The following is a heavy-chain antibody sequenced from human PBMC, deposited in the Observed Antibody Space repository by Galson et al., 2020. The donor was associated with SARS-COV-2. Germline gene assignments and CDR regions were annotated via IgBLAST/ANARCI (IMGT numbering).Heavy chain of an antibody. CDR2: IRSKANSYAT. V-gene: IGHV3-73*01. CDR1: GFTFSDSS. D-gene: IGHD6-6*01. CDR3: TRVPPYSSSFCDALDM. J-gene: IGHJ3*02. Sequence: GESLKISCAASGFTFSDSSTHWVRQASGKGLEWVGRIRSKANSYATAYAASLKGRFTISRDDSKNTAYLQMNSLKTEDTAVYYCTRVPPYSSSFCDALDMWGQGTMVTVSS.